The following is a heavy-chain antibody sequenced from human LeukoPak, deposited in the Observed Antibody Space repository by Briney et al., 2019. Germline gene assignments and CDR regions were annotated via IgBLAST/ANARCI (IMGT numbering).Heavy chain of an antibody. J-gene: IGHJ4*02. CDR2: INSDGSST. V-gene: IGHV3-74*01. CDR3: AKSYCSGGSCYQG. CDR1: GFTFSTYW. Sequence: GGSLRLSCAASGFTFSTYWMHWVRQAPGKGLVWVSRINSDGSSTTYADSVKGRFTISRDNAKNTLYLQMNSLRAGDTAVYYCAKSYCSGGSCYQGWGQGTLVTVSS. D-gene: IGHD2-15*01.